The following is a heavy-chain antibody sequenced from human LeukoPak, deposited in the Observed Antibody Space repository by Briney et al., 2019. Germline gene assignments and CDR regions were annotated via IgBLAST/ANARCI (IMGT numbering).Heavy chain of an antibody. Sequence: APVKVSCTAFGYTFTGYYMLWVRQAPGQGLEWMGWINPNSGGTNYAQKFQGRVTMTRDTSISTAYMELSRLRSDDTAVYYCARDLDLTDKCIDYWGQGTLVTVSS. CDR3: ARDLDLTDKCIDY. J-gene: IGHJ4*02. CDR1: GYTFTGYY. D-gene: IGHD1-7*01. V-gene: IGHV1-2*02. CDR2: INPNSGGT.